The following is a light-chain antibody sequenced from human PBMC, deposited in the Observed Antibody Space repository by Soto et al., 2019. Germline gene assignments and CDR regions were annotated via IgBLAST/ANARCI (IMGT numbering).Light chain of an antibody. CDR1: QGIGTW. CDR3: QQADSFPQT. V-gene: IGKV1-12*01. Sequence: DIQMTQSQSSVSASVGDRVTITCRASQGIGTWLAWYQQKPGKGPNLLIYAASSLESGVPSRFSGSGSGTDFTLTISSLQPEDFATYYCQQADSFPQTFGQGTKVDIK. CDR2: AAS. J-gene: IGKJ1*01.